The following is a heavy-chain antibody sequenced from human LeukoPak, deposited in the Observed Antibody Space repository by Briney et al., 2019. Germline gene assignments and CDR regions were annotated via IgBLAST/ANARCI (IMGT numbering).Heavy chain of an antibody. J-gene: IGHJ6*02. V-gene: IGHV3-23*01. CDR2: ISGSGGST. CDR1: GFTFSSYA. CDR3: SLGQAHGMDV. D-gene: IGHD3-16*01. Sequence: GGSLRLSCAASGFTFSSYAMSWVRQAPGKGLEWVSGISGSGGSTYYADSVKGRFTISRDNAKNTLYLQMNSLRAEDTAVYYCSLGQAHGMDVWGQGTTVTVSS.